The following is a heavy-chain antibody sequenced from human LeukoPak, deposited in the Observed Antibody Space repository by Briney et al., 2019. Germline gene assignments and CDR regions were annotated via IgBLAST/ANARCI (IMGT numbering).Heavy chain of an antibody. CDR2: IYYSGST. D-gene: IGHD5-18*01. CDR1: GGSISSSTFY. J-gene: IGHJ3*02. Sequence: SETLSLTCTVSGGSISSSTFYWGWIRQPPGKGLEWIGNIYYSGSTYYNPSLKSRVTMSVDTSKNQFSLKLSSVTAADTAVYYCARDGGYSYGVYDAFDIWGQGTMVTVSS. CDR3: ARDGGYSYGVYDAFDI. V-gene: IGHV4-39*07.